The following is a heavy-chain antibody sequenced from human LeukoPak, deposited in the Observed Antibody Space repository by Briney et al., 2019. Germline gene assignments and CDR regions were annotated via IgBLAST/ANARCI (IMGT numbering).Heavy chain of an antibody. CDR2: IDAGATST. Sequence: GGSLRLSCAASGFPVNKYEMHWVRQAPGKGLEWVSYIDAGATSTNYADSVWGRFTLSRDNAQNSVHLQMNSLRDGDTAVYYCVRGRLLRSTKYFDYWGQGALVTVSS. D-gene: IGHD2-21*02. J-gene: IGHJ4*02. V-gene: IGHV3-48*03. CDR3: VRGRLLRSTKYFDY. CDR1: GFPVNKYE.